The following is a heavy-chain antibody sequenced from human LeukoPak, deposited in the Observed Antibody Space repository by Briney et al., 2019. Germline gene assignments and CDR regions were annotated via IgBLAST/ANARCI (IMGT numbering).Heavy chain of an antibody. J-gene: IGHJ5*02. V-gene: IGHV3-74*01. CDR2: IKGDGSET. CDR3: VRGQIGVSVIVH. CDR1: GFTFSDYW. D-gene: IGHD3-22*01. Sequence: GGSLRLSCRGSGFTFSDYWMQWVRQVPGKGLVSVSRIKGDGSETTISRDNAKNTLFLQMNSLRVEDTAVYYCVRGQIGVSVIVHWGQGTLVTVSS.